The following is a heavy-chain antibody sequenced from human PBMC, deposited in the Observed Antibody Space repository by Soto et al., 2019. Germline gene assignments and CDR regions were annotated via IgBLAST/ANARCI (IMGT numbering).Heavy chain of an antibody. CDR3: ARSYYDSSGYLDY. CDR1: GGTFSSYA. J-gene: IGHJ4*02. Sequence: SVKVSCKASGGTFSSYAIVWVRQAPGQGLEWMGGIIPIFGTANYAQKFQGRVTITADESTSTAYMELSSLRSEDTAVYYCARSYYDSSGYLDYWGQGTLVTVSS. V-gene: IGHV1-69*13. D-gene: IGHD3-22*01. CDR2: IIPIFGTA.